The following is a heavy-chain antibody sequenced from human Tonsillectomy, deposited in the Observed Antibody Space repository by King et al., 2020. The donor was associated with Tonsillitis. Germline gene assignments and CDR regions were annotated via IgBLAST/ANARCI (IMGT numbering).Heavy chain of an antibody. Sequence: VQLVESGGGLVQPGRSLRLSCTASGFTFGDYAMSWVRQAPGKGLEWVGFIRSKAYGGTTEYAASAKGRFTTSRDDSKSIAYLQMNSLKTEDTAVYYCTRESPAAGYYYDSSGYSGPFDYWGQGTLVTVSS. CDR2: IRSKAYGGTT. CDR1: GFTFGDYA. CDR3: TRESPAAGYYYDSSGYSGPFDY. D-gene: IGHD3-22*01. J-gene: IGHJ4*02. V-gene: IGHV3-49*04.